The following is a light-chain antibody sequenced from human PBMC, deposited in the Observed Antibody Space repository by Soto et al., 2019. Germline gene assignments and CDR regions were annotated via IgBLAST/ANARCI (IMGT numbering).Light chain of an antibody. CDR1: KSVRTSY. CDR2: GAS. Sequence: EIVRPQSPGTRSVSQGEKATPSSWASKSVRTSYLAWSQQKPGQAPSLLIYGASTRATGIPDRFSGSGSGTDFTLTISRLEPEDFAVYYCQQYGTSSHTFGQGTKLEI. CDR3: QQYGTSSHT. J-gene: IGKJ2*01. V-gene: IGKV3-20*01.